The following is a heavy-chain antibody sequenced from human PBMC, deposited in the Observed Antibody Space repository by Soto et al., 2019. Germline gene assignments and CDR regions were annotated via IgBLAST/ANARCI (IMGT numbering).Heavy chain of an antibody. Sequence: QAQLMQSGPEVKNPGASVKVSCKASGYSFNSYGISWVRQAPGKGLEWMGWISASSGNTSYAQDLQGRLTMTTDTSTSTAYLEVRSLTSDDTAVYYCARETKFYGFWSGYYRFDTWGQGTLVSVSS. CDR3: ARETKFYGFWSGYYRFDT. CDR2: ISASSGNT. CDR1: GYSFNSYG. D-gene: IGHD3-3*01. V-gene: IGHV1-18*01. J-gene: IGHJ5*02.